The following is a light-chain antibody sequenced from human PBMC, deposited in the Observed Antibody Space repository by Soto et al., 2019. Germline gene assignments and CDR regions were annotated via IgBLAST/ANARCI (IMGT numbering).Light chain of an antibody. CDR2: EVS. CDR1: RIDVGGYNY. V-gene: IGLV2-14*01. CDR3: SSYTSSTPYV. J-gene: IGLJ1*01. Sequence: QSVLTQPASVSGSPGQSITISCTGTRIDVGGYNYVSWYQQHPGKAPKLMIYEVSNRPSGVSNRFSGSKSGNTASLTISGLQAEHEADYYCSSYTSSTPYVFGTGTKLTVL.